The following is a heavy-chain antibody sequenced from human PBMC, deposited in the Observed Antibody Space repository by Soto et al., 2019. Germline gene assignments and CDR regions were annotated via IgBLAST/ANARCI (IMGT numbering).Heavy chain of an antibody. D-gene: IGHD2-2*01. V-gene: IGHV3-30-3*01. Sequence: AGSLGLSCAASGVTVCSYSMHWVRKAPGKGLEWVALISYDGSSNYYADSVKRRFTISRDNSKNTLYLQINSLRAEDTAVYYCARGPSTSTYNWFDPWGQGTLVTVSS. CDR1: GVTVCSYS. J-gene: IGHJ5*02. CDR3: ARGPSTSTYNWFDP. CDR2: ISYDGSSN.